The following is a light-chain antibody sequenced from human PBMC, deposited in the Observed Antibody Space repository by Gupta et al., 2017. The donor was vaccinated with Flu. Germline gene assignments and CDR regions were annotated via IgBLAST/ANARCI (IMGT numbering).Light chain of an antibody. CDR2: GAS. CDR1: QSVSNNY. J-gene: IGKJ1*01. V-gene: IGKV3-20*01. Sequence: EIVLTQSPGTLTLSPGERATLSCRASQSVSNNYLAWYQQKPGQAPRLLIYGASSRATGIPDRFSGSGSGTDFTLTISRREPEDFAVYYCQHYGSSVWTFGQGTKVEIK. CDR3: QHYGSSVWT.